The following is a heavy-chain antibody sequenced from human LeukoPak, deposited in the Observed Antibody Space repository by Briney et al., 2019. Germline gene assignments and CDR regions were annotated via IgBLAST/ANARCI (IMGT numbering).Heavy chain of an antibody. J-gene: IGHJ4*02. CDR1: GGSIVGSSYY. V-gene: IGHV4-39*01. D-gene: IGHD3-22*01. Sequence: PSETLSLTCTVSGGSIVGSSYYWCWIRQPPGKGLDWIGIINYSGNTYYNPSLRSRVSISVDTSRNQFSLNLNSMTASDTAVYYCARGYDYWGQGTLVTVSS. CDR3: ARGYDY. CDR2: INYSGNT.